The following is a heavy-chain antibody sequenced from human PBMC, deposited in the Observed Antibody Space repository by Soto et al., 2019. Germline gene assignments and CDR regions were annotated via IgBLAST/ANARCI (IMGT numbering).Heavy chain of an antibody. CDR2: IYYSGST. J-gene: IGHJ5*02. Sequence: SETLCLTCTVAGGSISSGGYYWSWIRQPPGKGLEWIGYIYYSGSTNYNPSPKSRVTISVDTSKNQFSLKLSSVTAADTAVYYCARHTPYYYDSSGLFDPWGQGTLVTVSS. CDR3: ARHTPYYYDSSGLFDP. V-gene: IGHV4-61*08. D-gene: IGHD3-22*01. CDR1: GGSISSGGYY.